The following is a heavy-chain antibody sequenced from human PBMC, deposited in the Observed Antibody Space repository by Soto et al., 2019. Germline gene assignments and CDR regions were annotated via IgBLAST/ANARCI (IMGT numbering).Heavy chain of an antibody. D-gene: IGHD5-12*01. CDR2: IIPIHGIA. Sequence: QVQLVQSGAEVKKPGSSVKVSCKASGGTFSSYTISWVRQAPGQGLEWMGRIIPIHGIANYAQKFQGRVRITADKSTSTAYMELSSLRSEDTAVYYCASMGSGYSGYDADYWGQGTLVTVSS. J-gene: IGHJ4*02. V-gene: IGHV1-69*02. CDR3: ASMGSGYSGYDADY. CDR1: GGTFSSYT.